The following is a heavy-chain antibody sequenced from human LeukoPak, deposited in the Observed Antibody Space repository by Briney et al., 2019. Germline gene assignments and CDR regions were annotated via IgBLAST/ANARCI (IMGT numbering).Heavy chain of an antibody. D-gene: IGHD3-9*01. J-gene: IGHJ4*02. CDR2: IYTSGST. Sequence: SETLSLTCTVSGGSISSGSYYWSWIRQPAGKGLESIGRIYTSGSTNYNPSLKSRVTISVDTSKNQFSLKLTSGTAADTAVYYCARGHDILTGYYRGYYFDYWGQGTLVTVSS. V-gene: IGHV4-61*02. CDR1: GGSISSGSYY. CDR3: ARGHDILTGYYRGYYFDY.